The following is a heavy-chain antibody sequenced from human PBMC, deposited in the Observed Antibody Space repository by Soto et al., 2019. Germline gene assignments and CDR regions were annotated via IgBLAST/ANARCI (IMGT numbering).Heavy chain of an antibody. Sequence: GGSLRLSCAASGFTFSSYAMSWVRQTPGKGLEWVSAISGSGGSTYYADSVKGRLTISRDNSKNTLYLQMNSLRAEDTAAYYCAKDIVVVPAAMGNYYYYGMDVWGQGTTVTVSS. CDR2: ISGSGGST. D-gene: IGHD2-2*01. CDR1: GFTFSSYA. CDR3: AKDIVVVPAAMGNYYYYGMDV. V-gene: IGHV3-23*01. J-gene: IGHJ6*02.